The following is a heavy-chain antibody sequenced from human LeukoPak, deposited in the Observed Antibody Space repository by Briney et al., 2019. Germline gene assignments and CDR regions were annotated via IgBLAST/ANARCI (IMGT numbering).Heavy chain of an antibody. CDR1: GLTFIDYY. J-gene: IGHJ4*02. Sequence: GGSLRLSFAASGLTFIDYYISWIRQAPGKRLEWVSYIISGGSTISYAASVKGRFTISRANAKNSLYLQMHSLRAEDPAVYYCAIVTYHYDSSGYYENLNPFEYWGQGNLVTVSS. D-gene: IGHD3-22*01. V-gene: IGHV3-11*04. CDR3: AIVTYHYDSSGYYENLNPFEY. CDR2: IISGGSTI.